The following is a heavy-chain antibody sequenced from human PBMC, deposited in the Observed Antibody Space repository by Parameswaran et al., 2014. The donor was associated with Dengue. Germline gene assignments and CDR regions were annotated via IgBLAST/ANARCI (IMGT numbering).Heavy chain of an antibody. V-gene: IGHV3-23*01. Sequence: WIRQPQEGLEWVSAISGSGGSTYYADSVKGRFTISRDNSKNTLYLQMNSLRAEDTAVYYCAKERGYSGYDWSYFDYWGQGTLVTVSS. CDR2: ISGSGGST. D-gene: IGHD5-12*01. J-gene: IGHJ4*02. CDR3: AKERGYSGYDWSYFDY.